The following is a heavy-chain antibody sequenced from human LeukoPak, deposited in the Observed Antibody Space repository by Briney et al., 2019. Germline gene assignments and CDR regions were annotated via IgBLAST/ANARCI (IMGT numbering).Heavy chain of an antibody. V-gene: IGHV3-20*04. J-gene: IGHJ5*02. CDR1: GSTFDDYG. Sequence: GGSLRLSCAASGSTFDDYGMSWVRQAPGKGLEWVSGINWNGGSTGYADSVKGRFTISRDNAKNSLYLQMNSLRAEDTALYYCARVETYYDFWSGYTNWFDPWGQGTLVTVSS. CDR3: ARVETYYDFWSGYTNWFDP. D-gene: IGHD3-3*01. CDR2: INWNGGST.